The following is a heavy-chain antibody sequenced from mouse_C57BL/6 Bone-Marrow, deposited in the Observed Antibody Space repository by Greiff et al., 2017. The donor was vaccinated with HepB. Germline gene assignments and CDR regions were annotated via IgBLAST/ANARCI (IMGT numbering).Heavy chain of an antibody. J-gene: IGHJ4*01. D-gene: IGHD2-3*01. CDR1: GFTFSDYG. V-gene: IGHV5-17*01. Sequence: EVQLVESGGGLVKPGGSLKLSCAASGFTFSDYGMHWVRQAPEKGLEWVAYISSGSSTIYYADTVKGRFTISRDNAKNTLFLQMTSLRSEDTAMYYCAMGWLLRAMDYWGQGTSVTVSS. CDR3: AMGWLLRAMDY. CDR2: ISSGSSTI.